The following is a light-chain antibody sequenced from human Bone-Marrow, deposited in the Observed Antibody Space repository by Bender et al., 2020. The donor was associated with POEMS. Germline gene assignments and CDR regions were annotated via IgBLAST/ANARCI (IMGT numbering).Light chain of an antibody. Sequence: AARITCSGETLTKQYTYWYQQRPGQAPLMVISKQTERPSGIPERLSGSNSGNTATLTISRVEAGDEADYYCQVWDGRTDHPHWVFGVGTKLTVL. CDR2: KQT. V-gene: IGLV3-21*04. J-gene: IGLJ3*02. CDR3: QVWDGRTDHPHWV. CDR1: TLTKQ.